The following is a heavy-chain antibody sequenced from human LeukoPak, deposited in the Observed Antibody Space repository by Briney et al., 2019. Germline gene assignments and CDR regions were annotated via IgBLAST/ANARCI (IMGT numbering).Heavy chain of an antibody. CDR3: TRRYGGYGDF. Sequence: GGALRLSCVASGFIFGSYELKWVREAPGKGLEWVSYISRSGSDMYYADPVRGRFTISRDNAKNSLYLQMNSLRAEDTAVYYCTRRYGGYGDFWGQGTLVTVSS. V-gene: IGHV3-48*03. J-gene: IGHJ4*02. D-gene: IGHD4-17*01. CDR2: ISRSGSDM. CDR1: GFIFGSYE.